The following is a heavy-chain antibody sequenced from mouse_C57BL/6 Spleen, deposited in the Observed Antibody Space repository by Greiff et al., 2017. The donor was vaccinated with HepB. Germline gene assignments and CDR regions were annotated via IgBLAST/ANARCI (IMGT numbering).Heavy chain of an antibody. CDR1: GYTFTSYW. CDR3: ARSGTGTNFDY. CDR2: IHPNSGST. J-gene: IGHJ2*01. V-gene: IGHV1-64*01. D-gene: IGHD4-1*01. Sequence: VQLQQPGAELVKPGASVKLSCKASGYTFTSYWMHWVKQRPGQGLEWIGMIHPNSGSTNYNEKFKSKATLTVDKSSSTAYMQLSSLTSEDSAVYYCARSGTGTNFDYWGQGTTLTVYS.